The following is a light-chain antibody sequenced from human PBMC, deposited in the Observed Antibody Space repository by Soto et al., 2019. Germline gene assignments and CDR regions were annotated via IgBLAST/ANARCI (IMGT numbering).Light chain of an antibody. CDR3: ASWDDSLSGRV. CDR2: RNN. Sequence: VLTQPPSASGTPGQRVIISCSGKTPNIGSNYVYWYRHLPGTAPQLLIYRNNQRPSGVPDRFSGSKSRTSASLAISGLRSEDEADYYCASWDDSLSGRVFGGGTQLTVL. J-gene: IGLJ3*02. CDR1: TPNIGSNY. V-gene: IGLV1-47*01.